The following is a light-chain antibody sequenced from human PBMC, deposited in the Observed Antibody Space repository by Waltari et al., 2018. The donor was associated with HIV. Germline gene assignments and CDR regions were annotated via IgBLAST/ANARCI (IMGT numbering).Light chain of an antibody. CDR2: SAS. Sequence: DIQMTQSPSSLSASVGDRVTITCRASQNINNFLNWYQQKPGKAPKLLIFSASNLQSGVPARFSGSGSGTDFTLTISSLQPEDFATYYCLQTFSVPSFGPGTKWMS. J-gene: IGKJ3*01. V-gene: IGKV1-39*01. CDR1: QNINNF. CDR3: LQTFSVPS.